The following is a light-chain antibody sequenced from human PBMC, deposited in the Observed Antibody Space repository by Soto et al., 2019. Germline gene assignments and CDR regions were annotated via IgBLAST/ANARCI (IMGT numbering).Light chain of an antibody. CDR3: RSYTSSSTLVV. Sequence: QSALTQPASVSGSPGQSITISCTGTSSDVGGYNYVSWYQQHPGKAPKLMSYEVSNRPSGVSNRFSGSNSGNTASLTISGLQAYDEADYYCRSYTSSSTLVVFGGGTKLTVL. CDR2: EVS. V-gene: IGLV2-14*01. J-gene: IGLJ2*01. CDR1: SSDVGGYNY.